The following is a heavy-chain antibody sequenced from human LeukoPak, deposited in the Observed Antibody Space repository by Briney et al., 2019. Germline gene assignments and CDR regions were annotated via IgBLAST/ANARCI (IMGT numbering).Heavy chain of an antibody. V-gene: IGHV4-59*01. CDR2: IYYSGST. Sequence: PSETLSLTCTVSGGSISSYYWSWIRQPPGKGLEWMGYIYYSGSTNYNPSLKSRVTISVDTSKNQFSLKLSSVTAADTAVYYCARAQRRAWFDPWGQGTLVTVSS. CDR1: GGSISSYY. CDR3: ARAQRRAWFDP. J-gene: IGHJ5*02.